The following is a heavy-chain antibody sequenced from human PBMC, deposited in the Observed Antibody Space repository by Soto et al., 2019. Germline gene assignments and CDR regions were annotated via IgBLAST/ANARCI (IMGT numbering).Heavy chain of an antibody. CDR2: IFYSGTT. V-gene: IGHV4-30-4*01. CDR1: GESISSADYA. CDR3: ARDLWVEPELYYYGMDV. J-gene: IGHJ6*02. Sequence: LPLTWTVAGESISSADYAWSWIRQTRGKGLEWIGHIFYSGTTYYNPSLKSRLTISVDTSKNHFSLRLNSVTAADTAVYYCARDLWVEPELYYYGMDVWGQGTTVTVS. D-gene: IGHD1-1*01.